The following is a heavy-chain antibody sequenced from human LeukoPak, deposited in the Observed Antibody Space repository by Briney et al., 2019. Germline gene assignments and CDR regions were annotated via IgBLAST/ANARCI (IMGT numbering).Heavy chain of an antibody. CDR3: ARDPESENYGSGSYLESDFDY. J-gene: IGHJ4*02. CDR1: GFTFSSYS. Sequence: GGSLRLSCAASGFTFSSYSMNWVRQAPGKGLEWVSSISSSSSYIYYADSVKGRFTISRDNAKNSLYLQMNSLRAEDTAVYYCARDPESENYGSGSYLESDFDYWGQGTLVTVSS. D-gene: IGHD3-10*01. V-gene: IGHV3-21*01. CDR2: ISSSSSYI.